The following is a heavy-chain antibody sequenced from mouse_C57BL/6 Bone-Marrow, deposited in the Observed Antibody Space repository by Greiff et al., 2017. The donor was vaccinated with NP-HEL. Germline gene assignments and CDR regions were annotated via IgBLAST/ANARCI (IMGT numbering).Heavy chain of an antibody. J-gene: IGHJ2*01. CDR1: FYTFTSYW. V-gene: IGHV1-55*01. D-gene: IGHD2-3*01. CDR3: ARSVIYDGYSYYFDY. CDR2: IYPGSGST. Sequence: QLQQPGAELPPPFSSFTLSFHSSFYTFTSYWITWVKQRPGQGLEWIGDIYPGSGSTNYNEKFKSKATLTVDTSSSTAYMQLSSLTSEDSAVYYCARSVIYDGYSYYFDYWGQGTTLTVSS.